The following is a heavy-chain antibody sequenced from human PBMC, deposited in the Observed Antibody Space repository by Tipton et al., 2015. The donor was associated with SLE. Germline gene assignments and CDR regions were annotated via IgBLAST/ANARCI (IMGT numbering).Heavy chain of an antibody. D-gene: IGHD3-22*01. CDR3: AKGMYHYDSSGYPFEY. CDR2: IWYDGSNK. V-gene: IGHV3-33*06. J-gene: IGHJ4*02. CDR1: GFTFTSYG. Sequence: SLRLSCSASGFTFTSYGMHWVRQAPGKGLEWVAVIWYDGSNKYYADSVKGRFTISRDNSKSTLYLQMNSLRAEDTAVYYCAKGMYHYDSSGYPFEYWGQGTLVTVSS.